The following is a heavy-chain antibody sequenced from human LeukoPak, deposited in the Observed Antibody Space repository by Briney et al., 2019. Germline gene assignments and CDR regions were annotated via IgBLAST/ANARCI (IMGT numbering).Heavy chain of an antibody. CDR1: GGSISSYY. V-gene: IGHV4-59*01. CDR2: IYYSGST. CDR3: ARGARSGSYFPTYYYYYYMDV. D-gene: IGHD3-10*01. Sequence: SETLSLTCTVSGGSISSYYWSWIRQPPGKGLEWIGYIYYSGSTNYNPSLKSRVTISVDTSKNQFSLKLSSVTAADTAVYYCARGARSGSYFPTYYYYYYMDVWGKGTTVTIS. J-gene: IGHJ6*03.